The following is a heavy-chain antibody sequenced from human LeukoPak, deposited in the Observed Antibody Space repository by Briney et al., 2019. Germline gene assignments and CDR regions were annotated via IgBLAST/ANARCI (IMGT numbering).Heavy chain of an antibody. V-gene: IGHV4-31*03. Sequence: SETLSLTCTVSGGSISSGGYYWSWIRQHPGKGLEWIGYIYYSGSTYYNPSLKSRVTRSVDTSKNQFSLKLSSVTAADTAVYYCATTSDYVWGSYPSPIDYWGQGTLVTVSS. CDR2: IYYSGST. CDR3: ATTSDYVWGSYPSPIDY. J-gene: IGHJ4*02. CDR1: GGSISSGGYY. D-gene: IGHD3-16*02.